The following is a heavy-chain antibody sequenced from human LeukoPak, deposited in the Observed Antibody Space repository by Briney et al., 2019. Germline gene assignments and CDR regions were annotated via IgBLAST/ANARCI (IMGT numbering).Heavy chain of an antibody. CDR2: INHSGST. CDR1: GGSFSGYY. V-gene: IGHV4-34*01. CDR3: ASSTRWGDYFDS. D-gene: IGHD3-16*01. Sequence: PSETLSLTCAVYGGSFSGYYWSWIRQPPGKGLEWIGEINHSGSTNYNPSLKSRVTISVDTSKNQFSLKLSSVTAADTAVYYCASSTRWGDYFDSWGQGTLVTVSS. J-gene: IGHJ4*02.